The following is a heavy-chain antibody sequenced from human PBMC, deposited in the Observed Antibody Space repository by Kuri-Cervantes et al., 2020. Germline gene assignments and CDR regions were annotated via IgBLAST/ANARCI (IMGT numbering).Heavy chain of an antibody. CDR1: GGSISSYY. CDR2: IYYSGST. Sequence: SETLSLTCTVSGGSISSYYWSWIRQPPGKGLEWIGYIYYSGSTNYNPSLKGRVTISVDTSKNQFSLKLSSVTAADTAVYYCARSGTAGWFAPWGQGTLVTVSS. CDR3: ARSGTAGWFAP. J-gene: IGHJ5*02. V-gene: IGHV4-59*01.